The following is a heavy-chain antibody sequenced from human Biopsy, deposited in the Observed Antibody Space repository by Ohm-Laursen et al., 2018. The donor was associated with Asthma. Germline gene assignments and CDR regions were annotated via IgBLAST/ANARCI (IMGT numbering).Heavy chain of an antibody. D-gene: IGHD2-21*02. Sequence: TLSLTCPVSGDSIDSGDYSWTWIRQSPGVGLEWIGYIYRNGDTYSNPTLKNRVTISIDRSKNQFSLRLRSVTAADTAVYYCARGWNCGGDCYSLDSWGQGTLVTVSS. CDR3: ARGWNCGGDCYSLDS. CDR2: IYRNGDT. CDR1: GDSIDSGDYS. J-gene: IGHJ4*02. V-gene: IGHV4-30-2*06.